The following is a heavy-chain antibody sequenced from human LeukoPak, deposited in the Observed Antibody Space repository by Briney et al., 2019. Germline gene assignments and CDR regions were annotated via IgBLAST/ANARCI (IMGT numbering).Heavy chain of an antibody. J-gene: IGHJ4*02. CDR1: GFTFSNFW. CDR3: ASHSITIFGVVRKVDY. Sequence: QPGGSLRLSCAASGFTFSNFWMHWVRQAPGKGLVWVSHINRDGGSTSYADSVKGRFTISRDNAKNTLYLQMNSLRAEDTAVYYCASHSITIFGVVRKVDYWGQGTLVTVSS. D-gene: IGHD3-3*01. V-gene: IGHV3-74*01. CDR2: INRDGGST.